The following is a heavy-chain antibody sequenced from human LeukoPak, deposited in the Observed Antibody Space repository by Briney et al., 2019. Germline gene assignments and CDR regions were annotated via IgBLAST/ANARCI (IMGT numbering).Heavy chain of an antibody. CDR1: GGSISSGGNY. D-gene: IGHD4-11*01. Sequence: SETLSLTCTVSGGSISSGGNYWSWIGQHPGKGLEWIGYIYYSGSTYYNPSLTSRVTISVDTSKNQFSLRLSSVTAADTAVYYCARDYSNADYYYYYGMDVWGQGTTVTVSS. CDR2: IYYSGST. J-gene: IGHJ6*02. V-gene: IGHV4-31*03. CDR3: ARDYSNADYYYYYGMDV.